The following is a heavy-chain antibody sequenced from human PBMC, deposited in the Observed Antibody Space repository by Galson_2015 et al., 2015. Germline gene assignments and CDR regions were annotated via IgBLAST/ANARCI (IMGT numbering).Heavy chain of an antibody. V-gene: IGHV5-10-1*01. CDR2: IDPIESYI. CDR1: GYSFTNFW. D-gene: IGHD3-22*01. Sequence: QSGAEVKEPGESLRISCKGIGYSFTNFWVSWVRQMPGKGLEWMARIDPIESYINYNQSFQGRVTTSADKSSSTVYLQWSSLKASDTATYYCARRGYSVRSGYYYAMDVWGQGTTVIVSS. CDR3: ARRGYSVRSGYYYAMDV. J-gene: IGHJ6*02.